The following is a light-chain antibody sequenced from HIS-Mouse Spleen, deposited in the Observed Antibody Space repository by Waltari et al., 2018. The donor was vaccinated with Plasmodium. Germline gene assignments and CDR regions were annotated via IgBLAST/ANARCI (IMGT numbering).Light chain of an antibody. CDR1: ALPKKY. CDR2: EDS. V-gene: IGLV3-10*01. J-gene: IGLJ3*02. Sequence: SYEPTQPPSVSVSPGQTARITCSGDALPKKYAYWYQQKSGQAPVLVIYEDSKRPSGIPGRFSGSRSGTMATLTISGAQVEDEADYYCYSTDSSGNHRVFGGGTKLTVL. CDR3: YSTDSSGNHRV.